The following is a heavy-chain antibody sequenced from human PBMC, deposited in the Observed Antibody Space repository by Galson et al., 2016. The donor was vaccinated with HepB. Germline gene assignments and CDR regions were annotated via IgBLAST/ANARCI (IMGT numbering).Heavy chain of an antibody. D-gene: IGHD3-10*01. V-gene: IGHV3-33*01. J-gene: IGHJ6*02. Sequence: SLRLSCAASGFSFNNYGMHWVRQAPSKGLEWVAVIWYDGNTKYYADSVKGRFFISRDNPKNMLYLQMNSLRVEDTAVYYCARDFYYGSGSYTMLKGMDVWGPGTTVTVSS. CDR1: GFSFNNYG. CDR3: ARDFYYGSGSYTMLKGMDV. CDR2: IWYDGNTK.